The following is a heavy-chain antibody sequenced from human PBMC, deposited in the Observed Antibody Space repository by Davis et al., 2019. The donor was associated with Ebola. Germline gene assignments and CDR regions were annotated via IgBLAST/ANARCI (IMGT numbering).Heavy chain of an antibody. Sequence: AASVKVSCKVSGYTLTELSMHWVRQAPGKGLEWMGGFDPEDGETIYAQKFQGRVTMTRDTSTSTVYMELSSLRSEDTTVYYCARLEYYYDSSAYWGQGTLVTVSS. CDR3: ARLEYYYDSSAY. D-gene: IGHD3-22*01. CDR2: FDPEDGET. CDR1: GYTLTELS. J-gene: IGHJ4*02. V-gene: IGHV1-24*01.